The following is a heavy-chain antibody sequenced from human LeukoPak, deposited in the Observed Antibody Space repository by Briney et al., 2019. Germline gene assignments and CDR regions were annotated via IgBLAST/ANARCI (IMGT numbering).Heavy chain of an antibody. V-gene: IGHV3-21*01. D-gene: IGHD3-10*01. CDR1: GFTLSSYS. Sequence: GGSLRLSCAASGFTLSSYSMNWVRQAPGKGLEWVSSISSSSSYRYYADSVKGRLTISRDNAKNSLYLQMNSLRAEDTAVYYCARVKVRAYGSGSYYKGGFDYWGQGTLVTVSS. CDR2: ISSSSSYR. J-gene: IGHJ4*02. CDR3: ARVKVRAYGSGSYYKGGFDY.